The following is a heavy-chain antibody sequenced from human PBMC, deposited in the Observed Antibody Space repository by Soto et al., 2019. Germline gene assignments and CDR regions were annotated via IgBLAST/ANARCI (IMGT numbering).Heavy chain of an antibody. CDR2: IYYSGST. V-gene: IGHV4-59*01. CDR1: GGSISSYY. CDR3: ARDRVVRGVYYYYYGMDV. J-gene: IGHJ6*02. Sequence: SETLSLTCTVSGGSISSYYWSWIRQPPGKGLEWIGYIYYSGSTNYNPSLKSRVTISVDTSKNQFSLKLSSVTAADTAVYYCARDRVVRGVYYYYYGMDVWGQGTTVTVSS. D-gene: IGHD3-10*01.